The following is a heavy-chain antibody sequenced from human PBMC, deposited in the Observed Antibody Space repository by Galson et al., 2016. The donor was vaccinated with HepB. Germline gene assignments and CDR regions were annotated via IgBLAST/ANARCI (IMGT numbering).Heavy chain of an antibody. V-gene: IGHV3-11*05. CDR2: ITTSRSYT. J-gene: IGHJ4*02. CDR3: ARGVLGGHYRIDH. Sequence: SLRLSCAASGFLFSDYYMSWIRQAPGKGLEWLSYITTSRSYTRYADPVEGRFTISRDNTKNSLFLQMNSLIADDTAVYYCARGVLGGHYRIDHWGQGTLVTVSS. CDR1: GFLFSDYY. D-gene: IGHD4-23*01.